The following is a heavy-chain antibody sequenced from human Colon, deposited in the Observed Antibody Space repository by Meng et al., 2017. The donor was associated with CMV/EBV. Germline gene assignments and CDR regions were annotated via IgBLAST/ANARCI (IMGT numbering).Heavy chain of an antibody. D-gene: IGHD1-26*01. CDR1: GFAFNAHA. V-gene: IGHV3-23*01. CDR3: AMDSHLGMVGASLGY. CDR2: ISTGVGNT. J-gene: IGHJ4*02. Sequence: EVQLLESGGGLVQPGGSLRLSCVGSGFAFNAHAMNWVRQAPGKGLEWVSSISTGVGNTYYGDAVKGRFTISRDNSKNTLYLQMNSLRAEDTAVYYCAMDSHLGMVGASLGYWGQGTLVTVSS.